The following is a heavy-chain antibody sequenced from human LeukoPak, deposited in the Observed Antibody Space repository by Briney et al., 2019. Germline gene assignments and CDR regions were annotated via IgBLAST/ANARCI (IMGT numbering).Heavy chain of an antibody. D-gene: IGHD4-17*01. CDR2: INPSGGST. CDR1: GYTFTSYY. CDR3: ARGGVGTVTRMDAFDI. J-gene: IGHJ3*02. Sequence: ASVKVSCKASGYTFTSYYMHCVRQAPGQGLEWMGIINPSGGSTSYAQKFQGRVTMTWDTSTSTVYMELSSLRSEDTAVYYCARGGVGTVTRMDAFDIWGQGTMVTVSS. V-gene: IGHV1-46*01.